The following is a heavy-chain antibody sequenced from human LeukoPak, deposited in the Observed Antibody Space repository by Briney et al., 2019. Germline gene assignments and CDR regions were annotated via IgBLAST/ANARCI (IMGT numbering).Heavy chain of an antibody. CDR2: IIPIFGTA. V-gene: IGHV1-69*13. Sequence: SVKVSCTASGGTLSSYAISWVRQAPGQGLEWMGGIIPIFGTANYAQKFQGRVTITADESTSTAYMELSSLRSEDTAVYYCARGTCSGGSCYRDPYYYYGMDVWGQGTTVTVS. D-gene: IGHD2-15*01. CDR1: GGTLSSYA. CDR3: ARGTCSGGSCYRDPYYYYGMDV. J-gene: IGHJ6*02.